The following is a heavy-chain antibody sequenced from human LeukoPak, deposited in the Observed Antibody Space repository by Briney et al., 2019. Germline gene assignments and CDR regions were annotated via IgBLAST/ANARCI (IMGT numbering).Heavy chain of an antibody. V-gene: IGHV3-23*01. CDR3: AKDHRGYYDSSGYPDY. CDR2: ISGSGGST. CDR1: GFTFSSYW. Sequence: PGGSLRLSCAASGFTFSSYWMSWVRQAPGKGLEWVSAISGSGGSTYYADSVKGRFTISRDNSKNTLYLQVNSLRAEDTAVYYCAKDHRGYYDSSGYPDYWGQGTLVTVSS. D-gene: IGHD3-22*01. J-gene: IGHJ4*02.